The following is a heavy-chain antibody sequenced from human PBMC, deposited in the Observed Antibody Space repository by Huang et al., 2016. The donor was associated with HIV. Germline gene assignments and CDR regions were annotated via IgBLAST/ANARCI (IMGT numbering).Heavy chain of an antibody. Sequence: EEQLVQSGAEVRKPGASLKISCAGSGYSFAKYWIGWVRQMTGKGVGGMGIIYLVDSDTRYSPSFQGKVAISADKSISTAYLQWSSLKASDTAMYYCARLDTARNYYYYGLDVWGQGTSVIVSS. CDR3: ARLDTARNYYYYGLDV. V-gene: IGHV5-51*01. J-gene: IGHJ6*02. CDR2: IYLVDSDT. CDR1: GYSFAKYW. D-gene: IGHD5-18*01.